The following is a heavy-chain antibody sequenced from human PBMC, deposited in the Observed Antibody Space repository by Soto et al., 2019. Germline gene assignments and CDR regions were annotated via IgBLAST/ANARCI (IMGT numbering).Heavy chain of an antibody. J-gene: IGHJ4*02. Sequence: GSRILHCAASGFTFSDHYMNWLRQAPGKGLEWVSYISSSSSYTNYADSVKGRFTISRDNAKNSLYLQMNSLRAEDTAVYYCARDIGGAYSQPFDYWGQGTLVTVS. CDR3: ARDIGGAYSQPFDY. CDR2: ISSSSSYT. D-gene: IGHD1-26*01. V-gene: IGHV3-11*05. CDR1: GFTFSDHY.